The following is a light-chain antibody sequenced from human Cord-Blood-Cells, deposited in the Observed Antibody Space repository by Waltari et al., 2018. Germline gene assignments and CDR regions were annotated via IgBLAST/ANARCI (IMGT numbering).Light chain of an antibody. CDR1: QSVFYSSNTKTY. CDR2: WAS. V-gene: IGKV4-1*01. Sequence: IVMTQSPDLLAVSLGSRSTINCKSSQSVFYSSNTKTYLAWVQQKSGQHPKLLIYWASTRETGVPDRFSGSGSGTDFTLTISRLLAEDVGVYYCQNYYSTPTFGQGSKVEIK. J-gene: IGKJ1*01. CDR3: QNYYSTPT.